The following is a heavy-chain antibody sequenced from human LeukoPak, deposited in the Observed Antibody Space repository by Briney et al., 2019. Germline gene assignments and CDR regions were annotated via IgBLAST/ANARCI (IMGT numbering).Heavy chain of an antibody. CDR1: GFTFSSYG. Sequence: PGGSLRLSCAASGFTFSSYGMHLVRQAPGKGLEWVAVRWYDGSNKYYADSVKGRFTISRDNSKNTLYLQMNSLRAEDTAVYYCARGDTYYDFWSGPSDHWGQGTLVTVSS. CDR2: RWYDGSNK. V-gene: IGHV3-33*01. J-gene: IGHJ4*02. D-gene: IGHD3-3*01. CDR3: ARGDTYYDFWSGPSDH.